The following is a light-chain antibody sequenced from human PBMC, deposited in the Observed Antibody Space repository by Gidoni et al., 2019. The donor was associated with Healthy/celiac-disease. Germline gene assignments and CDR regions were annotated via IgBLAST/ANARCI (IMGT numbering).Light chain of an antibody. CDR3: QQANSFPPWT. J-gene: IGKJ1*01. CDR2: AAS. Sequence: DIKMTQSPSSVSSSVGDRVTITCRASQGISSWLALYQQKPGKAPKLLIYAASSFQSGVPSRFSGSGSGTDFTLTISSLQPEDFATYYCQQANSFPPWTFVQGTKVEIK. CDR1: QGISSW. V-gene: IGKV1-12*01.